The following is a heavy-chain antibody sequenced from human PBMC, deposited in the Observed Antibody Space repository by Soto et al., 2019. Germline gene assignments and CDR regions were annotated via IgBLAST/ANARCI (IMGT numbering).Heavy chain of an antibody. CDR1: GYIFTGYY. CDR2: INPNSGDT. V-gene: IGHV1-2*04. J-gene: IGHJ4*02. Sequence: QVQLLQSGAELKKPGASVKVSCKASGYIFTGYYMHWVRQAPGQGLEWMGWINPNSGDTNYTQKFQGWVTMTRDTSISTAYMELSRLRSDDTAVYYCATSRISIAVAGETEYYFDYWGKGTPVTVSS. D-gene: IGHD6-19*01. CDR3: ATSRISIAVAGETEYYFDY.